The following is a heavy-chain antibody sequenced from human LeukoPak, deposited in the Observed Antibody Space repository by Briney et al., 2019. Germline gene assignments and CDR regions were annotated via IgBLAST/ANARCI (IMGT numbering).Heavy chain of an antibody. V-gene: IGHV3-23*01. CDR3: AKLTTVVIDY. CDR1: GFTFSNYA. D-gene: IGHD4-23*01. CDR2: ITASGGST. Sequence: GGSLRLSCAAPGFTFSNYAMSWVRQAPGKGLEWVSAITASGGSTYYADSVKGRFTISRDNSKNTLYLQMNSLRAEDTAVYYCAKLTTVVIDYWGQGTLVTVSS. J-gene: IGHJ4*02.